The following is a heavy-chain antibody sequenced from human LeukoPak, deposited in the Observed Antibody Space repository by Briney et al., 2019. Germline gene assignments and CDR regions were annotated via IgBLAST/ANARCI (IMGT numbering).Heavy chain of an antibody. Sequence: VASVKVSCRASGYXFTDYFIHWVRQAPGQGLEWMGRITPNSGYTNYAQKFRGRVTVTRDTSISTAHVELSRLTSDDTAVYYCARGGEKGWFDPWGQGTLVTVSS. CDR3: ARGGEKGWFDP. CDR1: GYXFTDYF. V-gene: IGHV1-2*06. J-gene: IGHJ5*02. D-gene: IGHD3-10*01. CDR2: ITPNSGYT.